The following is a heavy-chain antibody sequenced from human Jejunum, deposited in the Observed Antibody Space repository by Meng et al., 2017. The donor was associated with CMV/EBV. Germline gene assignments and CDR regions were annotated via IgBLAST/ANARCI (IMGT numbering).Heavy chain of an antibody. J-gene: IGHJ4*02. CDR1: GGSVSSGTYH. V-gene: IGHV4-61*01. D-gene: IGHD2/OR15-2a*01. Sequence: VSGGSVSSGTYHWNWIRQPPGKGLEWIGQTVYGGSLKYNPSLESRLSISIDTSKNQFSLNLNSVTAADTAVYYCAGLIVGNGGRGHWGQGTLVTVSS. CDR3: AGLIVGNGGRGH. CDR2: TVYGGSL.